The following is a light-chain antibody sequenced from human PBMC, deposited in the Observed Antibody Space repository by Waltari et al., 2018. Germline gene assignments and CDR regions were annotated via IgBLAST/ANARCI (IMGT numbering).Light chain of an antibody. CDR3: SSYAGTDNFVV. Sequence: QSALTQPPSASGSPGQSVTIPCPGTSFTVGPYDYVPVYQHHPDKAPKLIIFEVIKWPSGVPDRFAGSKSGNTASLTVSGLQAEDEAEYYCSSYAGTDNFVVFGGGTKLTVL. V-gene: IGLV2-8*01. J-gene: IGLJ2*01. CDR1: SFTVGPYDY. CDR2: EVI.